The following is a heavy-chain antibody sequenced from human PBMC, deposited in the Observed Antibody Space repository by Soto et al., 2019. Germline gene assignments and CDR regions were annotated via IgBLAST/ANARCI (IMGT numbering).Heavy chain of an antibody. CDR1: GYTFVDYS. Sequence: SVKVSCKASGYTFVDYSISWVRQAPGQGLEWIGGISAYNGTANYAQKFQGRVTITADESTSTAYMELSSLRSEDTAVYYCARGQVDTAMDFDYWGQGIPVTVSS. CDR2: ISAYNGTA. D-gene: IGHD5-18*01. V-gene: IGHV1-69*13. CDR3: ARGQVDTAMDFDY. J-gene: IGHJ4*02.